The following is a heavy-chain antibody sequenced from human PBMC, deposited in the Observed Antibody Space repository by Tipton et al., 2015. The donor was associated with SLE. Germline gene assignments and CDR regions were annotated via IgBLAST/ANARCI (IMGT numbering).Heavy chain of an antibody. CDR1: GASIGSGGYY. CDR2: IYNSGSA. J-gene: IGHJ4*02. CDR3: ASLGDRGGVVT. D-gene: IGHD3-3*01. V-gene: IGHV4-31*03. Sequence: TLSLTCTVSGASIGSGGYYWSWIRQHPGEGLEWIGYIYNSGSAHYNASLKSRLTISVDTSKNQFSLTLSSVTAADTAVYYCASLGDRGGVVTWGQGTLATVSS.